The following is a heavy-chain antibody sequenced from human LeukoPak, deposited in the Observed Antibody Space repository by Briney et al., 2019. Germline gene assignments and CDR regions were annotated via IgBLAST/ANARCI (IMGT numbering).Heavy chain of an antibody. V-gene: IGHV3-7*03. J-gene: IGHJ6*02. Sequence: PGGSLRLSCAASGFSFSDYWMSWVRQAPGRGLEWVGNINQDGSQNSSVDSVKGRFTISRDNAKNSLYLQMSNLRAEDTAVYFCARGGGLDVWGQGATVTVSS. CDR1: GFSFSDYW. CDR3: ARGGGLDV. CDR2: INQDGSQN. D-gene: IGHD3-16*01.